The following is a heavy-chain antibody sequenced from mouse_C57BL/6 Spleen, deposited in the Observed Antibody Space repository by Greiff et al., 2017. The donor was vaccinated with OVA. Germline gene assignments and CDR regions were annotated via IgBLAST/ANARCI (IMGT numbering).Heavy chain of an antibody. D-gene: IGHD1-1*01. CDR3: ARDLYYHWYFDV. CDR1: GYSITSGYY. CDR2: ISYDGSN. V-gene: IGHV3-6*01. J-gene: IGHJ1*03. Sequence: VQLKESGPGLVKPSQSLSLTCSVTGYSITSGYYWNWIRQFPGNKLEWMGYISYDGSNNYNPSLKNRISITRDTSKNQFFLKLNSVTTEDTATYYCARDLYYHWYFDVWGTGTTVTVSS.